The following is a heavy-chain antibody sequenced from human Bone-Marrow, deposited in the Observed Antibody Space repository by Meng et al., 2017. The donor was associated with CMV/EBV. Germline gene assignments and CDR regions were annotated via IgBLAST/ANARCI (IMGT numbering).Heavy chain of an antibody. Sequence: GESLKISCAASGFTFSSYWMSWVRQAPGKGLEWVANIKQDGSEKYYVDSVKGRFTISRDNAKNSLYLQMSSLRAEDTAMYYCARTYDFWSGTDYWGQGTLVTVSS. CDR1: GFTFSSYW. V-gene: IGHV3-7*01. D-gene: IGHD3-3*01. CDR3: ARTYDFWSGTDY. J-gene: IGHJ4*02. CDR2: IKQDGSEK.